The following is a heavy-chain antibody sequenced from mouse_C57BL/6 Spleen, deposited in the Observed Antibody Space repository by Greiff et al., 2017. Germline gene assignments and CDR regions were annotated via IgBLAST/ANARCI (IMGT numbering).Heavy chain of an antibody. V-gene: IGHV10-3*01. D-gene: IGHD1-1*01. CDR2: IRSKSSNYAT. J-gene: IGHJ4*01. CDR1: GFTFNTYA. CDR3: VREPGSSYLMDY. Sequence: EVQGVESGGGLVQPKGSLKLSCAASGFTFNTYAMHWVRQAPGKGLEWVARIRSKSSNYATYYADSVKDRFTISRDDSQSMLYLQMNNLKTEDTAMYYCVREPGSSYLMDYWGQGTSVTVSS.